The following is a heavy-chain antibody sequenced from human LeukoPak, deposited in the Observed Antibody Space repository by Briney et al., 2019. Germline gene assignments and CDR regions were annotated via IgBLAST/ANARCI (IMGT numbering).Heavy chain of an antibody. CDR2: IYYSGST. V-gene: IGHV4-31*03. J-gene: IGHJ4*02. D-gene: IGHD3-22*01. Sequence: SETLPLTCTVSGGSISSGGYYWSWIRQHPGKGLEWIGYIYYSGSTYYNPSLKSRVTISVDTSKNQFSLKLSSVTAADTAVYYCAREKNYYDSSGYYPSTFDYWGQGTLVTVSS. CDR1: GGSISSGGYY. CDR3: AREKNYYDSSGYYPSTFDY.